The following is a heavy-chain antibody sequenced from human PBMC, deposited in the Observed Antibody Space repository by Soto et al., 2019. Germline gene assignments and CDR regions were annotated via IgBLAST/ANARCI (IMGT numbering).Heavy chain of an antibody. CDR1: GYTLTELS. D-gene: IGHD6-13*01. CDR2: FDPEDGET. V-gene: IGHV1-24*01. J-gene: IGHJ3*02. Sequence: ASVKVSCKVSGYTLTELSMHWVRQAPGKGLEWMGGFDPEDGETIYAQKFQGRVTMTEDTSTDTAYMELSSLRSEDTAVYYCATLVRGYSSSWYAFDIWGQGTMVTVSS. CDR3: ATLVRGYSSSWYAFDI.